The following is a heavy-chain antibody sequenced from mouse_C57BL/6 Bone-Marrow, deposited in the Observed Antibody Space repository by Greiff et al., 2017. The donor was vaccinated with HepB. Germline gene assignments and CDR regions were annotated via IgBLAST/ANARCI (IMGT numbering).Heavy chain of an antibody. CDR3: ARHPYYYGSSYLYYAMDY. Sequence: EVQLQQSGGGLVQPGESLKLSCESNEYEFPSHDMSWVRKTPEKRLELVAAINSDGGSTYYPDTMERRFIISRDNTKKTLYLQMSSLRSEDTALYYCARHPYYYGSSYLYYAMDYWGQGTSVTVSS. J-gene: IGHJ4*01. D-gene: IGHD1-1*01. CDR1: EYEFPSHD. CDR2: INSDGGST. V-gene: IGHV5-2*01.